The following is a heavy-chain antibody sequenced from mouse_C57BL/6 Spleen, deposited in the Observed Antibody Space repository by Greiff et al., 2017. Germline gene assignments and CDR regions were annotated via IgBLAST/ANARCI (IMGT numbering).Heavy chain of an antibody. V-gene: IGHV1-82*01. D-gene: IGHD3-2*02. Sequence: QVQLQQSGPELVKPGASVKISCKASGYAFSSSWMTWVKQRPGKGLEWIGRIYPGDGDTNYNGKFKGKATLTADKSSSTAYMQLRSLTSEDSAVYFCAKELRQRDFDYWGQGTTLTVSS. J-gene: IGHJ2*01. CDR3: AKELRQRDFDY. CDR2: IYPGDGDT. CDR1: GYAFSSSW.